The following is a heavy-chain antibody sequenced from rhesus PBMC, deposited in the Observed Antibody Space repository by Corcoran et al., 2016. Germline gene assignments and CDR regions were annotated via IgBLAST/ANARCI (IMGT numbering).Heavy chain of an antibody. CDR1: GGSIRRNY. V-gene: IGHV4S11*01. J-gene: IGHJ4*01. D-gene: IGHD1-44*02. CDR3: ARQGSYLDY. CDR2: IYGSGSST. Sequence: QVQLQESGPGLVKPLETLSLTCAVSGGSIRRNYWSWIRQAPGKGLEWIGYIYGSGSSTNYNPSLKSRVTLSVDTSKNQLSLKLSSVTAADTAVYYCARQGSYLDYWGQGVLVTVSS.